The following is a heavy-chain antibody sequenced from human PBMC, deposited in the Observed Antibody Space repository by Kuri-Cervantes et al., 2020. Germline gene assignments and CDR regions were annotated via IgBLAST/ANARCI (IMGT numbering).Heavy chain of an antibody. V-gene: IGHV3-30-3*01. CDR2: ISYDGSNK. CDR1: GFTFSSYA. D-gene: IGHD4-17*01. Sequence: GESLKISCAASGFTFSSYAMHWVRQAPGKGLEWVAVISYDGSNKYYADSVKGRFTISRDNSKNTLYLQMNSLRAEDTAVYYCAKDDYGDYVWFDYWGQGTLVTVSS. J-gene: IGHJ4*02. CDR3: AKDDYGDYVWFDY.